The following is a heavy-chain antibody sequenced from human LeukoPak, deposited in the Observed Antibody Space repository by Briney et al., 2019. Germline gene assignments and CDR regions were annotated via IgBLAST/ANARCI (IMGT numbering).Heavy chain of an antibody. CDR1: GFTFSSYG. V-gene: IGHV3-30*02. CDR3: ANEQQLDPFDY. J-gene: IGHJ4*02. Sequence: GGSLRLSCAASGFTFSSYGMHWVRQAPGKGLEWVAFIRYDGSSKYYADSVKGRFTISRDNSKNTLYLQMNSLRAEDTAVYYCANEQQLDPFDYWGQGTLVTVSS. CDR2: IRYDGSSK. D-gene: IGHD6-6*01.